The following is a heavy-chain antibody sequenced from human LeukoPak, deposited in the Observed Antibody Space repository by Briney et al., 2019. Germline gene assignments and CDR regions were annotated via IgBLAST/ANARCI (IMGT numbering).Heavy chain of an antibody. CDR3: ARDHSPYDFWSGYYIGDVGMDV. CDR2: IYYSGRN. J-gene: IGHJ6*03. CDR1: GGSISSGDYY. D-gene: IGHD3-3*01. V-gene: IGHV4-30-4*08. Sequence: PSETLSLTCTVSGGSISSGDYYWSWIRQPPGQGLEWIGYIYYSGRNYYNPLLKSQVTTSDATTKNQFFQKLSSVTAADTAVYYCARDHSPYDFWSGYYIGDVGMDVWGKGTTVTVSS.